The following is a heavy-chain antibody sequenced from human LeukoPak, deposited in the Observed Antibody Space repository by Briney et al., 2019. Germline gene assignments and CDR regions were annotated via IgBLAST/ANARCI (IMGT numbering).Heavy chain of an antibody. CDR2: IYYSGST. V-gene: IGHV4-61*01. CDR1: GGSVSSRRYY. D-gene: IGHD3-10*01. Sequence: SETLSLTCTVSGGSVSSRRYYWTWIRQPPGKGLEWIGYIYYSGSTNYNPSLKSRLTISLDTSKNQFSLKLSSVTAADTAVYYCARVVHGSGSHFDYWGQGTLVTVSS. CDR3: ARVVHGSGSHFDY. J-gene: IGHJ4*02.